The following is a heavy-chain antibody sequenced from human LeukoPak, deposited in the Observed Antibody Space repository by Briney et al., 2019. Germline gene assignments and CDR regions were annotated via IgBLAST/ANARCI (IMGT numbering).Heavy chain of an antibody. CDR3: ATYSGPDKWDASDM. D-gene: IGHD1-26*01. J-gene: IGHJ3*02. V-gene: IGHV3-7*01. CDR1: GFTFSSYA. Sequence: GSLRLSCAASGFTFSSYAMTWVRQAPGKGLEWVATIRVDGSVEYPVGSMKGRFTISRDNAKNSLHLQMNSLRVEDTAVYYCATYSGPDKWDASDMWGQGTLVTVSS. CDR2: IRVDGSVE.